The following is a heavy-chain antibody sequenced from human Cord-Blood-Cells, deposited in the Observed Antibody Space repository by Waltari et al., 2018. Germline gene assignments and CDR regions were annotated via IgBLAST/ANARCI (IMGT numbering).Heavy chain of an antibody. D-gene: IGHD5-18*01. CDR3: ARLPPNDI. J-gene: IGHJ3*02. V-gene: IGHV4-34*01. CDR1: GGSFSGYY. CDR2: INHSGST. Sequence: QVQLQQWGAGLLKPSETLSLTCAVYGGSFSGYYWSWIRQPPGKGLEWIGEINHSGSTTYNPSRKSLVTISVDPSKNQFSLNLSSVTAADTAVYYCARLPPNDIWGQGTMVTVSS.